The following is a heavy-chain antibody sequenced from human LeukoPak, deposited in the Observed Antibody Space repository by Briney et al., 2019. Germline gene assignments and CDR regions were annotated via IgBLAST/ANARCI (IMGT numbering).Heavy chain of an antibody. CDR2: IYIDGSST. V-gene: IGHV3-74*01. Sequence: GRSLRLSCAASGFTFEDYAMHWVRQAPGKGLVWVSRIYIDGSSTNYADSVKGRFTISRDNAKNTLYLEMNSLRAEDTAVYYCARGASARQDSWGQGTLVTVSS. D-gene: IGHD2-2*01. CDR1: GFTFEDYA. CDR3: ARGASARQDS. J-gene: IGHJ4*02.